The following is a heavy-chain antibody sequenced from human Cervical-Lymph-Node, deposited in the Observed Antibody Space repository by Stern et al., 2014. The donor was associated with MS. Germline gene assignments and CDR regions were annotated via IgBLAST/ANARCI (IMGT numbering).Heavy chain of an antibody. Sequence: VQLVESGGGLVQTGGSLRLSCAASGLSFSGYDMHWVRQVTGKGLEWVSRINNIGDAHYADSVRGRFTISRDNAKSSLYLQMNNLNAGDTAVYHCVRAVGATGAWFDPWGQGTLVIVSS. CDR2: INNIGDA. V-gene: IGHV3-13*04. CDR1: GLSFSGYD. CDR3: VRAVGATGAWFDP. D-gene: IGHD1-26*01. J-gene: IGHJ5*02.